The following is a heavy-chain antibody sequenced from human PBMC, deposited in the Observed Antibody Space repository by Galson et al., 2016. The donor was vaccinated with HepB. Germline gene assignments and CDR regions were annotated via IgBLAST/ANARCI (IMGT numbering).Heavy chain of an antibody. CDR2: ISGSGGST. CDR1: GFTFSSYA. V-gene: IGHV3-23*01. Sequence: SLRLSCAASGFTFSSYAMNWVRQAPGKGLEWVSGISGSGGSTYYADSVKGRFTISRDNSKNTLYLQMNSLRAEDTAVYYCAREHDIWTSYACDIWGQGTMITVSS. J-gene: IGHJ3*02. CDR3: AREHDIWTSYACDI. D-gene: IGHD3/OR15-3a*01.